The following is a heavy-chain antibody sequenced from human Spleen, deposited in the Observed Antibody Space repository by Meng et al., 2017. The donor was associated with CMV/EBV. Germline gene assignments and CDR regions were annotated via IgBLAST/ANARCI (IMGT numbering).Heavy chain of an antibody. V-gene: IGHV3-30*02. CDR3: ARVTNWESTDIYYFDD. J-gene: IGHJ4*02. D-gene: IGHD7-27*01. CDR1: GVTFSSNG. Sequence: GESLKISCIVSGVTFSSNGMHWVRQAPGKGLEWVAFIRNDGSNEYYVDSVKGRFTISRDNSKNSLYLQMNSLRGEDTAVYYCARVTNWESTDIYYFDDWGQGSLVTVSS. CDR2: IRNDGSNE.